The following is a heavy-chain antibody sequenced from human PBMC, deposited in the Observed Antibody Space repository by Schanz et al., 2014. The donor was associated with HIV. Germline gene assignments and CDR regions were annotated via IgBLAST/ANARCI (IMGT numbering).Heavy chain of an antibody. CDR1: GSSVTYFY. V-gene: IGHV4-34*02. CDR2: VNHSGDT. D-gene: IGHD4-4*01. Sequence: QVQLQQWGAGLLKPSETLSLTCAVYGSSVTYFYWTWIRQSPGKGLEWIAEVNHSGDTNYNPSLKSRVTISVDTSKNQFSLKLSSVTAADTAVYYCARDTPRDTVTRYYGMDVWGQGTTVTVSS. J-gene: IGHJ6*02. CDR3: ARDTPRDTVTRYYGMDV.